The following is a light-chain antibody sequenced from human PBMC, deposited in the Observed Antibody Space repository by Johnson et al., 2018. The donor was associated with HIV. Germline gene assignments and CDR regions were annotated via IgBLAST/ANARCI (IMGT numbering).Light chain of an antibody. V-gene: IGLV1-51*01. Sequence: QSILTQPPSVSAAPGQKVTISCSGRSSNIGNNYVSWYQQLPGKAPKLFIFDNNKRPSGIPDRFSGSKSGTSATLGITGLQTGDEADYYCGTWASSLSAGGYVFGTGTKVTVL. CDR2: DNN. CDR1: SSNIGNNY. J-gene: IGLJ1*01. CDR3: GTWASSLSAGGYV.